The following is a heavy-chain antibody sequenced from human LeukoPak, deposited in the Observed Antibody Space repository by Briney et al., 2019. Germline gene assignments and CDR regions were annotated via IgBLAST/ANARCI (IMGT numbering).Heavy chain of an antibody. CDR2: MKQDGSEK. Sequence: GGSLRLSCVVSGFTLCNSWMSWVRQAPGKELEWVANMKQDGSEKYYVDSVKGRFTISGDNAKNSLYLQMSSLRAEDTAVYYCARATSAYYYPDAFDIWGQGTMVTVSS. CDR3: ARATSAYYYPDAFDI. D-gene: IGHD3-22*01. V-gene: IGHV3-7*03. J-gene: IGHJ3*02. CDR1: GFTLCNSW.